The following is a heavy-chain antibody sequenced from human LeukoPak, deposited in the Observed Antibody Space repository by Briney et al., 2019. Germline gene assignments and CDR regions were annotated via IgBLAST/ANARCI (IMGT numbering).Heavy chain of an antibody. D-gene: IGHD3-22*01. V-gene: IGHV1-46*01. CDR1: GYSFTSYW. J-gene: IGHJ4*02. CDR3: ARGSSSGYYSNDY. Sequence: GESLKISCKGSGYSFTSYWIGWVRQMPGKGLEWMGIINPSGGSTSYAQKFQGRVTMTRDTSTSTVYMELSSLRSEDTAVYYCARGSSSGYYSNDYWGQGTLVTVSS. CDR2: INPSGGST.